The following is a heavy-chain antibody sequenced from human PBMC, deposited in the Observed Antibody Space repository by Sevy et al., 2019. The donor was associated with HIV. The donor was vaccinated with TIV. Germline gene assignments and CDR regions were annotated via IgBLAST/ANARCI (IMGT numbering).Heavy chain of an antibody. CDR1: GGYFSGYY. J-gene: IGHJ3*02. D-gene: IGHD2-15*01. CDR2: INHSGGT. CDR3: ARHCTGSSCSHAFDI. Sequence: SETLSLTCAVYGGYFSGYYWSWIRQPAGKGLEWIGEINHSGGTNYNPSLKSRVTISVDTSKNQFSLKLNSVTAADTAVYYCARHCTGSSCSHAFDIWGQGTMVTVSS. V-gene: IGHV4-34*01.